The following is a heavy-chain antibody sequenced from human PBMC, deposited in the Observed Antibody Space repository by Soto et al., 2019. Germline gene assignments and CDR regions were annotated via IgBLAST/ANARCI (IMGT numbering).Heavy chain of an antibody. CDR3: ARAVAPYFGTWFDP. CDR2: ISHTGST. Sequence: LSLTCAVSGGSITNGNSYSWSWIRQPPGKGLECIGSISHTGSTSYNPSLKSRLTMSVDKSKNQFSLRLSSVTAADMAVYYCARAVAPYFGTWFDPWGQGILVTVSS. J-gene: IGHJ5*02. V-gene: IGHV4-30-2*01. CDR1: GGSITNGNSYS. D-gene: IGHD3-10*01.